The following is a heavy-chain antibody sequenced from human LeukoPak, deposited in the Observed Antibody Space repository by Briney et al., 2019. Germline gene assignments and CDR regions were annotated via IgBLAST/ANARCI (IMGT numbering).Heavy chain of an antibody. D-gene: IGHD3-22*01. CDR1: SYSISSGFY. J-gene: IGHJ5*02. CDR3: AGYFRWFDP. Sequence: SETLSLTCTVSSYSISSGFYWGWIRQPPGKGLEWIGTIYHSGSTYYNPSLKSRVTVSLDTSKNQFSLKLSSVTAADTAVYYCAGYFRWFDPWGQGTLVTVSS. V-gene: IGHV4-38-2*02. CDR2: IYHSGST.